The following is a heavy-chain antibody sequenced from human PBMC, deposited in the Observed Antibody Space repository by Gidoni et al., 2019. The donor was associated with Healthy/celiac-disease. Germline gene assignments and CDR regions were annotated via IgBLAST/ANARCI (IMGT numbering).Heavy chain of an antibody. D-gene: IGHD3-3*01. J-gene: IGHJ6*02. Sequence: VQLVESGGGLVKPGGSLILSCAASVFTFSSYLLNWVLQDPGKGLEWVSSISSSSSYIYYADSGKGRFTIARDNAKNSLYLQMNSLRAEDTAVYYCARDFYDFWSGTYYYYGMDVWGQGTTVTVSS. CDR3: ARDFYDFWSGTYYYYGMDV. V-gene: IGHV3-21*01. CDR1: VFTFSSYL. CDR2: ISSSSSYI.